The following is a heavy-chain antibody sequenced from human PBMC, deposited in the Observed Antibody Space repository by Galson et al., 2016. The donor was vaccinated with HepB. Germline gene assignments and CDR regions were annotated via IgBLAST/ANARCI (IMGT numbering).Heavy chain of an antibody. CDR3: ARDLSYGSTWFDP. CDR1: GFTFSSYG. D-gene: IGHD3-16*01. CDR2: IQFDGSKK. V-gene: IGHV3-33*01. Sequence: SLRLSCAGSGFTFSSYGMHWVRQAPGKGLEWVAAIQFDGSKKYYGDSVKGRFTISRDDSKNTVYLQMSSLRAEDTAIYFCARDLSYGSTWFDPRGQGTLVTVSS. J-gene: IGHJ5*02.